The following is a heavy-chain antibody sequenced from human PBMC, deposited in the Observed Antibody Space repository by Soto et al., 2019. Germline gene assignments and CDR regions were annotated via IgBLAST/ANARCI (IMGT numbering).Heavy chain of an antibody. V-gene: IGHV4-59*08. CDR1: GGSISSYY. Sequence: SETLSLTCTVSGGSISSYYWSWIRQPPGKGLEWIGYIYYSGSTNYNPSLKSRVTISVDTSKNQFSLKLSSVTAADTAVYYCARHHKGVTLGSFDYWGQGPLVTVSS. D-gene: IGHD3-10*01. CDR3: ARHHKGVTLGSFDY. CDR2: IYYSGST. J-gene: IGHJ4*02.